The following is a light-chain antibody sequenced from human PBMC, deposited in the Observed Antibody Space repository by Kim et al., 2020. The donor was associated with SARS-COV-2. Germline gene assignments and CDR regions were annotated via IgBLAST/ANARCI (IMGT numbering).Light chain of an antibody. J-gene: IGLJ1*01. V-gene: IGLV1-51*01. Sequence: QSVLTQPHSVSAAPGQKVTISCSGSSSNIGNNYVSWYQQLPGAAPKLLIYDNNERPSGIPDRFSGSKSGTSATLGITGLQTGDEADYYCGSWDSSLSAGYVFGTGTKVTVL. CDR2: DNN. CDR3: GSWDSSLSAGYV. CDR1: SSNIGNNY.